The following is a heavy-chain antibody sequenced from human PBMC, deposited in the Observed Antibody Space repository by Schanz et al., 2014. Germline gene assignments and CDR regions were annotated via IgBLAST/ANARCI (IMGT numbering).Heavy chain of an antibody. Sequence: VQLVQSGAEVKKPGASVKVSCKASGYTFTSYGISWVRQAPGQGLEWMGWISVYNHNKEYDQKFQGRVTMTTDTSTSTAYMALRSLRSDDAAVYYCARSAGRDFWSGYYTRFDYWGQGTLVTVSS. V-gene: IGHV1-18*01. J-gene: IGHJ4*02. CDR1: GYTFTSYG. CDR2: ISVYNHNK. CDR3: ARSAGRDFWSGYYTRFDY. D-gene: IGHD3-3*01.